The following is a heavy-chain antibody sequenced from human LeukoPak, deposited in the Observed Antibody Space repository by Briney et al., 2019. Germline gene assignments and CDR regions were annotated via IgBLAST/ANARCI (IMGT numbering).Heavy chain of an antibody. J-gene: IGHJ5*02. CDR1: GYTFTSYG. Sequence: GASVKVSCKASGYTFTSYGISWVRQAPGQGLEWMGWISAYNGNTNYAQKLQGRVTMTTDTSTSTAYMELRSLRSDDTAVYYCARDPRSLGTSGGNWFDPWGQGTLVTVSS. CDR2: ISAYNGNT. D-gene: IGHD6-19*01. CDR3: ARDPRSLGTSGGNWFDP. V-gene: IGHV1-18*01.